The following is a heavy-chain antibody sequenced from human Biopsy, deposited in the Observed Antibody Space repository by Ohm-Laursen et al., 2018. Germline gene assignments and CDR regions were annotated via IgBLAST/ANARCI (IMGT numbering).Heavy chain of an antibody. J-gene: IGHJ5*01. Sequence: SLRLSCAASGFSFNNYGMNWVRQAPGKGLEWVSSISASSSYIYYADSVKGRFTVSRDNTKNTLYLQMNSLRAADTAIYFCATELLPPGVGGPWLDSWGQGTPVTVSS. V-gene: IGHV3-21*06. CDR2: ISASSSYI. CDR3: ATELLPPGVGGPWLDS. D-gene: IGHD3-10*01. CDR1: GFSFNNYG.